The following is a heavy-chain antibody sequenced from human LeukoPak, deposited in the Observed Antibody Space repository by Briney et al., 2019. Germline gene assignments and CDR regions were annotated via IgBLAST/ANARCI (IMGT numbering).Heavy chain of an antibody. J-gene: IGHJ4*02. CDR2: ISSSSSYI. D-gene: IGHD6-13*01. Sequence: SGGSLRLSCAASGFTFSSYSMNWVRQAPGKGLEWVSSISSSSSYIYYADSAKGRFTISRDNAKNSLNLQMNSLRAEDTAVYSCARDLAGAGTFDYWGQGTLVTVSS. CDR3: ARDLAGAGTFDY. CDR1: GFTFSSYS. V-gene: IGHV3-21*01.